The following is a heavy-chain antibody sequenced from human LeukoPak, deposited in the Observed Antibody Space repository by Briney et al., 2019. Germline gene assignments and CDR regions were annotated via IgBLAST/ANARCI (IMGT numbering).Heavy chain of an antibody. Sequence: PSETLSLTCTVSGGSISSSSYSWSWIRQPAGKGLEWIGRIYISGSTNYNPSLKSRVTISVDTSKNQFSLKLSSVTAADTAVYYCARDSSGWYHWFDPWGQGTLVTVSS. CDR2: IYISGST. CDR1: GGSISSSSYS. CDR3: ARDSSGWYHWFDP. D-gene: IGHD6-19*01. V-gene: IGHV4-61*02. J-gene: IGHJ5*02.